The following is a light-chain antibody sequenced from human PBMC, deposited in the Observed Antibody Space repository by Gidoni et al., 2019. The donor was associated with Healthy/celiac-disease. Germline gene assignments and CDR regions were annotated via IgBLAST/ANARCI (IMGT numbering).Light chain of an antibody. J-gene: IGKJ4*01. CDR1: QSISSY. V-gene: IGKV1-39*01. CDR2: AAY. CDR3: QQSYSTPLT. Sequence: DIQMTQSPSSLSASVGDRVTITCRASQSISSYLNLYQQKQGKAPTLLIYAAYSLQSGVPSRFSCSGSGTDFTLTISSLQPEDFATDYCQQSYSTPLTFGGGTKVEIK.